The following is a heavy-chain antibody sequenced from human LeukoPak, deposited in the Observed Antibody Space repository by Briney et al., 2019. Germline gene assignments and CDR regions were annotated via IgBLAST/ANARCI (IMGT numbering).Heavy chain of an antibody. CDR2: INPNSGGT. Sequence: ASVKVSCKASGYTFTDYYLHWVRQAPGQGLEWMGWINPNSGGTYYAQRFQGRVTMPRDTSISTAHMELSRLTSDDTAVYYCARGIAVAGIGWFDPWGQGTLVIVSS. CDR3: ARGIAVAGIGWFDP. D-gene: IGHD6-19*01. V-gene: IGHV1-2*02. J-gene: IGHJ5*02. CDR1: GYTFTDYY.